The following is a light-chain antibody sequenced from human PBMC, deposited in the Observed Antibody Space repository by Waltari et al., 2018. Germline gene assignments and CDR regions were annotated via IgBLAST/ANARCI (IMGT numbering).Light chain of an antibody. CDR1: SSDVGGYNY. CDR3: SSYTSSSTYV. Sequence: QSALTQPASVSASPGQSITIPCTGTSSDVGGYNYVSWHQQRPGKAPKLLIYDVTNRPSGVSNRFSGSKSGNTASLTISGVQTEDEADYYCSSYTSSSTYVFGTGTKVTVL. V-gene: IGLV2-14*01. J-gene: IGLJ1*01. CDR2: DVT.